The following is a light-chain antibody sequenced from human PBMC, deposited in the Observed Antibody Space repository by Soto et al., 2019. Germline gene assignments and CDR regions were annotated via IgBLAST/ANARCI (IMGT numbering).Light chain of an antibody. CDR3: QHYSLYSPWT. CDR2: DAS. CDR1: QNINMW. Sequence: DIQMTQSPSTLSASVGDRVTITCRASQNINMWLAWYQQKPGKAPKLLIYDASSLQSGVPSRFGGSGSGTDFTLNIPSLLPDDCSTYYCQHYSLYSPWTFGQGTKVEI. J-gene: IGKJ1*01. V-gene: IGKV1-5*01.